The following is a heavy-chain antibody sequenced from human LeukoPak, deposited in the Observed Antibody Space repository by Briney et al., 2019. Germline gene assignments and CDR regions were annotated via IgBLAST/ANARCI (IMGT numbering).Heavy chain of an antibody. CDR1: GDAISSYY. CDR2: IYYSGST. D-gene: IGHD3-10*01. CDR3: ARLQRITMAGPDYWYFDL. J-gene: IGHJ2*01. Sequence: PSETLSLTCTVSGDAISSYYWSWIRQPPEKGLEWIGYIYYSGSTNYNPSLKSRFTISVDTSKTQFSLKMNSVTAADTAVYYCARLQRITMAGPDYWYFDLWGRGTLVTVSS. V-gene: IGHV4-59*01.